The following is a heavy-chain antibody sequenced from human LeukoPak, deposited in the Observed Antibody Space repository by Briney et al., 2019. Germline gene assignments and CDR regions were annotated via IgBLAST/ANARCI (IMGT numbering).Heavy chain of an antibody. Sequence: GASVKVSCKASGGTFSSYAISWVRQAPGQGLEWMGGIIRIFGTANYAQKFQGRVTITTDESTSTAYMELSSLRSEDTAVYYCARDRLRDYYDSSGYYDYWGQGTLVTVSS. J-gene: IGHJ4*02. D-gene: IGHD3-22*01. CDR3: ARDRLRDYYDSSGYYDY. CDR1: GGTFSSYA. CDR2: IIRIFGTA. V-gene: IGHV1-69*05.